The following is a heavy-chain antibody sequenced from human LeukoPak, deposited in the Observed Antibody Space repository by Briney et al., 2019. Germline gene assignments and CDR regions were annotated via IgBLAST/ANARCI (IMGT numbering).Heavy chain of an antibody. V-gene: IGHV1-69*13. Sequence: ASVKVSCKASGGTFTSYAISWVRQAPGQGREWMGGIIPIFGTANYAQKFQGRVTITADESTSTAYMELSSLRSEDTAVYYCARGKNQGDYDILTGYYSPFDYWGQGTLVTVSS. CDR3: ARGKNQGDYDILTGYYSPFDY. D-gene: IGHD3-9*01. J-gene: IGHJ4*02. CDR1: GGTFTSYA. CDR2: IIPIFGTA.